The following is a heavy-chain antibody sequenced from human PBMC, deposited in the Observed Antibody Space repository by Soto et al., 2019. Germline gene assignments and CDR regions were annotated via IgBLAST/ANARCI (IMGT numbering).Heavy chain of an antibody. CDR1: GGSISSYY. CDR3: ARELSGNYGMDV. CDR2: IYYSGST. Sequence: SETLSLTCTVSGGSISSYYWGWIRQPPGKGLEWIGYIYYSGSTNYNPSLKSRVTISVDTSKNQFSLKLSSVTAADTAVYYCARELSGNYGMDVWGQGTTVTVSS. D-gene: IGHD3-10*01. J-gene: IGHJ6*02. V-gene: IGHV4-59*01.